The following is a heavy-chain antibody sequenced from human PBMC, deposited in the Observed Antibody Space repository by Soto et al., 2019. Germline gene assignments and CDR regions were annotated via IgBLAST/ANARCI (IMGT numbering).Heavy chain of an antibody. CDR2: ISTYNGNK. CDR3: ATAVGGTFFDDFAP. J-gene: IGHJ3*01. Sequence: QVHLVQSGAEVKKPGASVKVSCKASGYSFTSYNIGWVRQAPGQGLEWMGWISTYNGNKNYAQKFQGRVTLTTDTARTKADMELRGLRPDATDIYYCATAVGGTFFDDFAPWGQGTRVTVSS. D-gene: IGHD3-3*01. CDR1: GYSFTSYN. V-gene: IGHV1-18*01.